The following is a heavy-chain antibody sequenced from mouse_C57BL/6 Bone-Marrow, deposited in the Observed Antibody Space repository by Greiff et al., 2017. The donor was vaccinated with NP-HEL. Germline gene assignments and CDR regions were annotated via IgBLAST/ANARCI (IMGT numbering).Heavy chain of an antibody. D-gene: IGHD1-1*01. CDR1: DSEVFPIAY. CDR3: ARGDYYGSPYFDY. V-gene: IGHV15-2*01. CDR2: ILPSIGRT. J-gene: IGHJ2*01. Sequence: QVQLQQSGSELRSPGSSVKLSCKDFDSEVFPIAYMSWVRQKPGHGFEWIGGILPSIGRTIYGEKFEDKATLDADTLSNTAYLELNSLTSEDSAIYYCARGDYYGSPYFDYWGQGTTLTVSS.